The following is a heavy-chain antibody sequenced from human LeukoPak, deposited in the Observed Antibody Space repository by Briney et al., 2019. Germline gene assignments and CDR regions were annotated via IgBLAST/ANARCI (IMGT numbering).Heavy chain of an antibody. Sequence: GGSLRLSCAASGFTFSSYSMNWVRQAPGKGLEWVSYISSSSSTIYYADSVKGRFTISRDNAKNSLYLQMNSLRAEDTAVYYCARDSGSMITFGGVIVPGSFDYWGQGTLVTVSS. V-gene: IGHV3-48*04. CDR3: ARDSGSMITFGGVIVPGSFDY. D-gene: IGHD3-16*02. CDR1: GFTFSSYS. CDR2: ISSSSSTI. J-gene: IGHJ4*02.